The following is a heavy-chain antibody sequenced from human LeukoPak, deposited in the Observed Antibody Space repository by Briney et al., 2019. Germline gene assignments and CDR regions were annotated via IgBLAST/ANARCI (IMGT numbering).Heavy chain of an antibody. V-gene: IGHV4-59*08. D-gene: IGHD1-26*01. CDR1: GGSISSYY. CDR3: ARVLNSGSYLFDY. CDR2: IYHSGST. Sequence: SETLSLTCTVSGGSISSYYWSWMRQPPGKGLEWIGSIYHSGSTYYNPSLKSRVTISVDTSKNQFSLKLSSVTAADTAVYYCARVLNSGSYLFDYWGQGTLVTVSS. J-gene: IGHJ4*02.